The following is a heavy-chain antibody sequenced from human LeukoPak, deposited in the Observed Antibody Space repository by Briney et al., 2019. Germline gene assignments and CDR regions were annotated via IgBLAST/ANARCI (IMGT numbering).Heavy chain of an antibody. CDR1: GYSFTTYW. Sequence: GESLKISCKGSGYSFTTYWIAWVRQMPGKGLEWMGIIYPGDSDTRYSPSFQGQVTIAADKSINTAYLQWSSLKASDTAMYYCARQSGTTSGAFDIWGQGTMVTVSS. CDR2: IYPGDSDT. D-gene: IGHD1-26*01. CDR3: ARQSGTTSGAFDI. V-gene: IGHV5-51*01. J-gene: IGHJ3*02.